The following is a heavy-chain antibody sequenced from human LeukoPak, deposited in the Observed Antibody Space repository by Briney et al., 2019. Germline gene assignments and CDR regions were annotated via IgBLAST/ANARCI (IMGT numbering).Heavy chain of an antibody. V-gene: IGHV4-59*01. CDR3: ARRNSYGSDWYFDL. Sequence: SETLSLTCNVSGGSIRGYYWSWIRQPPGKGLEWIGYIYSSGSTNYNPSLKSRVTISVDTSKNQFSLKLSSVTAADTAVYYCARRNSYGSDWYFDLWGRGTLVTVSS. J-gene: IGHJ2*01. CDR2: IYSSGST. D-gene: IGHD5-18*01. CDR1: GGSIRGYY.